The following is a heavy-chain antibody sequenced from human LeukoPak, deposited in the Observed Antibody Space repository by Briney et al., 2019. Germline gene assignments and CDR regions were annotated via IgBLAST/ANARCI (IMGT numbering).Heavy chain of an antibody. Sequence: SETLSLTCTVSGGSISSYYWSWIRQPPGKGLEWIGYIYYSGSTNYNPSLKSRVTISVDTSKNHFSLNLSSVTAADMAVYYCASHVPSGTMVGAVFDYWGQGTLVTVSS. V-gene: IGHV4-59*12. J-gene: IGHJ4*02. CDR2: IYYSGST. CDR3: ASHVPSGTMVGAVFDY. CDR1: GGSISSYY. D-gene: IGHD3-10*01.